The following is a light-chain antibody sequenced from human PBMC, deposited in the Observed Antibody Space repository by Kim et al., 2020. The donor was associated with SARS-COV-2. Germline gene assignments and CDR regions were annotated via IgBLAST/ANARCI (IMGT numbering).Light chain of an antibody. CDR1: QSVSSN. Sequence: EIVMTQSPATLSVSPGERATLSCRASQSVSSNLAWYQQKPGQAPRLLIYGASTRATGIPARFSGSVSGTEFTLTISSLQSEDFAVYYCQQYKNWPPWTFGQRTKVDIK. CDR2: GAS. CDR3: QQYKNWPPWT. J-gene: IGKJ1*01. V-gene: IGKV3-15*01.